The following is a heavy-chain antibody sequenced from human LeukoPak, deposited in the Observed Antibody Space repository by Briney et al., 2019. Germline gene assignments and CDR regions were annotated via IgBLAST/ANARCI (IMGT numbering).Heavy chain of an antibody. CDR1: GGSISSYY. J-gene: IGHJ4*02. Sequence: SETLSLTCTVSGGSISSYYWSWIRQPAGKGLEWIGRIYTSGSTNYNPSLKSRVTMSVDTSKNQFSLKLSSVTAADTAVYYCARLTYGSGSYYKPKFDYWGQGTLVTVSS. D-gene: IGHD3-10*01. CDR2: IYTSGST. V-gene: IGHV4-4*07. CDR3: ARLTYGSGSYYKPKFDY.